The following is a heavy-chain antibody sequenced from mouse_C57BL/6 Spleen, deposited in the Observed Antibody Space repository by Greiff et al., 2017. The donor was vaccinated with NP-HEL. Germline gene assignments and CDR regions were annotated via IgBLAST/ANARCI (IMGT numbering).Heavy chain of an antibody. CDR1: GYAFSSSW. CDR2: IYPGDGDT. J-gene: IGHJ3*01. CDR3: ARDHYYGSSSFAY. V-gene: IGHV1-82*01. D-gene: IGHD1-1*01. Sequence: VHLVESGPELVKPGASVKISCKASGYAFSSSWMNWVKQRPGKGLEWIGRIYPGDGDTNYNGKFKGKATLTADKSSSTAYMQLSSLTSEDSAVYFCARDHYYGSSSFAYWGQGTLVTVSA.